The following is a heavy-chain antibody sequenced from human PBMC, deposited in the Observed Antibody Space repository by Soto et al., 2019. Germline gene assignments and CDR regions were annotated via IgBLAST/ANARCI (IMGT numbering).Heavy chain of an antibody. CDR1: GYTFTSYF. D-gene: IGHD1-26*01. V-gene: IGHV1-46*03. CDR2: ISPGSGRT. J-gene: IGHJ4*02. Sequence: QVQLVQSGAEVKKPGASVKVSCKASGYTFTSYFMHWVRQAPGQGLEWLGIISPGSGRTSHPQNFQGRVTMTSDTSTSTVYMELSSLRSEDTGVYYCAREATTIFDYWGQGTLVTVSS. CDR3: AREATTIFDY.